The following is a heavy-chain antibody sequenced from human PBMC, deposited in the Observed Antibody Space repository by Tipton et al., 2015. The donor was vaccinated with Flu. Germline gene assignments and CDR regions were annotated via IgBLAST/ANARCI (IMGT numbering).Heavy chain of an antibody. J-gene: IGHJ6*03. Sequence: GSLRLSCAASGFTFSDHFMDWVRQAPGKGLEWLGRSRGKPNNYSTEYAASVKGRFTISRDDSKNSLYLQMNSLKTEDTAVYYCARVDPQWPPDYTGVWGKGTTVTVSS. CDR2: SRGKPNNYST. CDR1: GFTFSDHF. V-gene: IGHV3-72*01. D-gene: IGHD6-19*01. CDR3: ARVDPQWPPDYTGV.